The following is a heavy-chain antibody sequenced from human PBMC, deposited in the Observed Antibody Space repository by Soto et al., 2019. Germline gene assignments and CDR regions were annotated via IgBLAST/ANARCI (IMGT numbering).Heavy chain of an antibody. CDR1: GGTCRNYA. CDR3: APSGIAAAGPHHS. V-gene: IGHV1-69*01. CDR2: IIPLSGTA. D-gene: IGHD6-13*01. Sequence: SVKVACKAAGGTCRNYAISWVRQAPGQGLEWMGGIIPLSGTANYAQKFQGRVTITADESTSTAYMELSSLRSEDTAVYYCAPSGIAAAGPHHSRGQGTLVTVSS. J-gene: IGHJ1*01.